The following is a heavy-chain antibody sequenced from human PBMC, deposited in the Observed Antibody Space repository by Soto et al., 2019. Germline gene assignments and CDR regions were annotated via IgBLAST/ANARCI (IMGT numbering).Heavy chain of an antibody. V-gene: IGHV3-9*01. CDR2: ISWDGGYK. D-gene: IGHD2-2*01. J-gene: IGHJ3*01. Sequence: EVQLVESGGGLVQPGRSLRLSCAASGFTFVDYAMHWVRQAPGQGLEWVSGISWDGGYKGYADSVKGRFTISRDNAKKSLYLEMNSLRVEDTALYFCTRDEGYCSSLRCKDAFDYWGKGTMVTVS. CDR3: TRDEGYCSSLRCKDAFDY. CDR1: GFTFVDYA.